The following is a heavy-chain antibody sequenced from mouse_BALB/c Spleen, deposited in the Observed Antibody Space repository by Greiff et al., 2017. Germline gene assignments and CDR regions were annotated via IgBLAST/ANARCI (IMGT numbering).Heavy chain of an antibody. D-gene: IGHD1-1*02. V-gene: IGHV3-2*02. J-gene: IGHJ4*01. CDR2: ISYSGST. CDR1: GYSITSDYA. CDR3: ARDYGRDYYAMDY. Sequence: EVKLQESGPGLVKPSQSLSLTCTVTGYSITSDYAWNWIRQFPGNKLEWMGYISYSGSTSYNPSLKSRISITRDTSKNQFFLQLNSVTTEDTATYYCARDYGRDYYAMDYWGQGTSVTVSS.